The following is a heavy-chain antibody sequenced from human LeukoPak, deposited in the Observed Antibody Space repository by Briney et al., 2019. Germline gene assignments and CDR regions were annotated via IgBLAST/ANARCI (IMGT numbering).Heavy chain of an antibody. CDR1: GYTFTSYY. CDR3: ASEGNPYDSSGYLWDY. Sequence: ASVKVSCKASGYTFTSYYMHWVRQAPGQGLEWMGIINPSGGSTSYAQKFQGRVTMTRDTSTSTVYMELSSLRSEDTAVYYCASEGNPYDSSGYLWDYWGQGTLVTVSS. CDR2: INPSGGST. V-gene: IGHV1-46*01. J-gene: IGHJ4*02. D-gene: IGHD3-22*01.